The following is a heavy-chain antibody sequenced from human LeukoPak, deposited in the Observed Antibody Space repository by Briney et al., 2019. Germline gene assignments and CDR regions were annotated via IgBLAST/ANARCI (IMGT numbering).Heavy chain of an antibody. J-gene: IGHJ4*02. CDR3: ARIEGAHYDILTGYPDY. D-gene: IGHD3-9*01. CDR2: INHSEST. Sequence: SETLSLTCAVYGGSFSGYYWSWIRQPPGKGLEWIGEINHSESTNYNPSLKSRVTISVDTSKNQFSLKLSSVTAADTAVYYCARIEGAHYDILTGYPDYWGQGTLVTVSS. CDR1: GGSFSGYY. V-gene: IGHV4-34*01.